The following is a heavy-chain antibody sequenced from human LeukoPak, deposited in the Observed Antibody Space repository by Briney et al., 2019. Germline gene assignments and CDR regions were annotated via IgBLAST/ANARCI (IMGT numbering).Heavy chain of an antibody. CDR3: ARGFDYYDSSGYFPFDY. CDR1: GGSISSSSYY. CDR2: IYYSGST. D-gene: IGHD3-22*01. V-gene: IGHV4-39*07. Sequence: SETLSLTCTVSGGSISSSSYYWGWIRQPPGKGLEWIGSIYYSGSTYYNPSLKSRVTISVDTSKNQFSLKLSSVTAADTAVYYCARGFDYYDSSGYFPFDYWGQGTLVTVSS. J-gene: IGHJ4*02.